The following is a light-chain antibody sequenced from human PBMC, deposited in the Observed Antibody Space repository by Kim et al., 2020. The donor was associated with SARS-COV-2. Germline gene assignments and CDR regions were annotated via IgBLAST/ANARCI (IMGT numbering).Light chain of an antibody. J-gene: IGKJ3*01. CDR2: GAS. CDR1: QSVSSSY. Sequence: EIVLTQSPGPLSLSPGERATLSCRASQSVSSSYLAWYQQKPGQAPRLLIYGASSRATGIPDRFSGSGSGTDFTLTISRLEPEDFAVYYCQQYGSSPRFGPGTKVDIK. CDR3: QQYGSSPR. V-gene: IGKV3-20*01.